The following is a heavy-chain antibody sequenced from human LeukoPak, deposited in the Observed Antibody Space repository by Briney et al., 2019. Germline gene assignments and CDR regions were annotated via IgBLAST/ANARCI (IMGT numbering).Heavy chain of an antibody. D-gene: IGHD3-10*01. CDR3: ARASQYGSGSPDFDY. CDR1: GGTFSSYA. Sequence: AASVKVSCKASGGTFSSYAISWVRQAPGQGLEWMGGIIPIFGTANYAQKFQGRVTITADESTSTAYMELSSLRSDDTAVYYCARASQYGSGSPDFDYWGQGTLVTVSS. J-gene: IGHJ4*02. CDR2: IIPIFGTA. V-gene: IGHV1-69*13.